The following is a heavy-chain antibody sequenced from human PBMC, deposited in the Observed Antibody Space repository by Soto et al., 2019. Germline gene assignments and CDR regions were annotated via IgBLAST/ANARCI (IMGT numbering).Heavy chain of an antibody. CDR1: GGTFSSYD. V-gene: IGHV1-69*12. D-gene: IGHD2-2*01. Sequence: QVQLGQSGAEVKKPGSSVKVSCKASGGTFSSYDIRWVRQAPGQGLEWMGGIIPVFGTANYAQKFEGRVTIAADESTSTAYMELSSLRSEDTAVYYCARHVPAAGYYYGMDVWGQETTVTVSS. CDR2: IIPVFGTA. J-gene: IGHJ6*02. CDR3: ARHVPAAGYYYGMDV.